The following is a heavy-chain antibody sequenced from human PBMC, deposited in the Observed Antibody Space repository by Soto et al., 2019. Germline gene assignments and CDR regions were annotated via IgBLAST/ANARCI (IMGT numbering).Heavy chain of an antibody. CDR2: IIPIFGTA. V-gene: IGHV1-69*13. Sequence: SVKVSCTASGGTFSSYAISWVRQAPGQGLEWMGGIIPIFGTANYAQKFQGRVTITADESTSTAHMELSSLRSEDTAVYYCARDSSQRITIFGVVIPTLNWFDPWGQGTLVTVSS. D-gene: IGHD3-3*01. J-gene: IGHJ5*02. CDR3: ARDSSQRITIFGVVIPTLNWFDP. CDR1: GGTFSSYA.